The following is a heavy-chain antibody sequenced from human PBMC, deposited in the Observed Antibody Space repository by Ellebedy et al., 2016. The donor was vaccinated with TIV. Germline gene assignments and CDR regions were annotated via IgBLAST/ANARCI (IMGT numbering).Heavy chain of an antibody. D-gene: IGHD3-22*01. CDR1: GFTFTDYS. V-gene: IGHV3-21*01. CDR2: ISSGSSYI. CDR3: AREYYSGYFSDY. J-gene: IGHJ4*02. Sequence: PGGSLRLSCAASGFTFTDYSMNWVRQAPGKGLEWVSSISSGSSYINYADSVKGRFTISRDNAKKSLYLQMNSLRADDTAVYYCAREYYSGYFSDYWGQGTLVTVSS.